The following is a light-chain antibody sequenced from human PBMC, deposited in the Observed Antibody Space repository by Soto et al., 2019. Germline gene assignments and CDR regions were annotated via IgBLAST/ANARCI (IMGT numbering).Light chain of an antibody. CDR1: TSDVGGYNF. Sequence: QSALTQPASVSGSLGQSITISCTGTTSDVGGYNFVSWYQHHPGKAPKIIIFDVSDWPSGVSNRFSGSKSGSTASLTISGLQSEDEADYYCSSYTSITTLVFGTGTKLTVL. J-gene: IGLJ1*01. CDR3: SSYTSITTLV. CDR2: DVS. V-gene: IGLV2-14*01.